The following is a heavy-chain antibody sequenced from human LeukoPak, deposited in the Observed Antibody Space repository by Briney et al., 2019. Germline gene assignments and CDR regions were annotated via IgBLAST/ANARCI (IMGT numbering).Heavy chain of an antibody. CDR1: GYTFTSYD. V-gene: IGHV1-8*01. CDR3: ARRARQYNWNDPGDAFDI. Sequence: ASVKVSCKASGYTFTSYDINRVRQATGQGLEWMGWMNPNSGNTGYAQKFQGRVTITRNTSISTAYMELSSLRSEDTAVYYCARRARQYNWNDPGDAFDIWGQGTMVTVSS. CDR2: MNPNSGNT. D-gene: IGHD1-1*01. J-gene: IGHJ3*02.